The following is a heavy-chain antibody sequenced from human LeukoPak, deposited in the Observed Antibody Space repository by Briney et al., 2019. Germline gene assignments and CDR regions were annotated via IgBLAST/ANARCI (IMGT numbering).Heavy chain of an antibody. Sequence: GGSLRLSCAASGFTFSSYAMSWVRQAPGKGLEWISAISGSGGSTYYADSVKGRFTISRDNSKNTLYLQMNSLRAEDTAVYYCARGSVQYYYYYMDVWGKGTTVTISS. CDR3: ARGSVQYYYYYMDV. CDR1: GFTFSSYA. V-gene: IGHV3-23*01. J-gene: IGHJ6*03. CDR2: ISGSGGST.